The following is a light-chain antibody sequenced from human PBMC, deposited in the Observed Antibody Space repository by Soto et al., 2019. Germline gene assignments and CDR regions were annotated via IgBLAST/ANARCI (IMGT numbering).Light chain of an antibody. CDR1: KSISSN. CDR2: GAS. J-gene: IGKJ1*01. Sequence: DIVITQSPATLSVSPGERATLSCRAGKSISSNLAWYQLKPGQAPRLLIYGASTRATGIPDRFSGSGSGTDFTLTLSRLEPEDSAVYYCQQYGTSPPWTFGQGTKVDIK. V-gene: IGKV3-20*01. CDR3: QQYGTSPPWT.